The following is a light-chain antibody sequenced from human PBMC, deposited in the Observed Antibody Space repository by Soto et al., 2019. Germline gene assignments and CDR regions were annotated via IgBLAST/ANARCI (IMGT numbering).Light chain of an antibody. CDR2: SAS. CDR3: QQSNSFPLT. J-gene: IGKJ4*01. V-gene: IGKV1-12*01. Sequence: DIQMTQSPSSVSASVGDRVTITCRASQGISSRLAWYQQKPGKAPNLLIYSASSLQSGVPSRFSGSGSDTEYALTIGSLQPEDFASYYCQQSNSFPLTFGGGTKVEIK. CDR1: QGISSR.